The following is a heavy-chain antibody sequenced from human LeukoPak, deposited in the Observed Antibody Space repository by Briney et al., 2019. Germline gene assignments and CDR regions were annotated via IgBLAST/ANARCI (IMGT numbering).Heavy chain of an antibody. V-gene: IGHV3-9*01. CDR2: ITWNSGSI. D-gene: IGHD3-10*01. Sequence: GGSLRLSCAASGFTFDDYAIHWVRQAPGKGLEWVSAITWNSGSIGYADSVKGRFTISRDNAKNSLYLQMNSLRAEDTAVYYCARVYAYYGSGSYDNWGQGTLVTVSS. CDR1: GFTFDDYA. CDR3: ARVYAYYGSGSYDN. J-gene: IGHJ4*02.